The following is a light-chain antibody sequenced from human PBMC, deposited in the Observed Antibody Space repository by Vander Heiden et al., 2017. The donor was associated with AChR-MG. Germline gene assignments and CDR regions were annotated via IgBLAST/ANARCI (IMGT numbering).Light chain of an antibody. CDR3: QQEGSSLRT. Sequence: EIVLTQSPGTLSLSPGERATLSCRASQSVSGSYLAWYQQKPGQAPSLLIYGASSRATGIPDRFSGSGSGTDFTLTISRLEPEDFAVYYCQQEGSSLRTFGQRTKVEIK. V-gene: IGKV3-20*01. J-gene: IGKJ1*01. CDR2: GAS. CDR1: QSVSGSY.